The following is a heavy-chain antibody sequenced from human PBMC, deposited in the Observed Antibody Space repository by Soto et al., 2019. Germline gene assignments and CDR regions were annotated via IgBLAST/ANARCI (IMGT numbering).Heavy chain of an antibody. CDR3: ARGGIVVAPAAILGSDYYYGMDV. D-gene: IGHD2-2*01. CDR2: IIPIFGTA. V-gene: IGHV1-69*06. CDR1: GGTFSSYA. Sequence: SSVKVSCKASGGTFSSYAISWVRQAPGQGLEWMGGIIPIFGTANYAQKFQGRVTITADKSTSTAYMELSSLRSEDTAVYYCARGGIVVAPAAILGSDYYYGMDVWGQGTKVTVS. J-gene: IGHJ6*02.